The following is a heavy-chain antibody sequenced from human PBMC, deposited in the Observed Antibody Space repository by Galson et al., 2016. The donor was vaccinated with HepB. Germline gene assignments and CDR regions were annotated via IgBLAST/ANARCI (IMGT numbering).Heavy chain of an antibody. Sequence: SLRLSCAASGFTFRNYWMHWVRQSPGMGLVWVSRISSDGLTTTYADSVKGRFTISRDNSRNTLYLQMNSLRAEDTGVYYCARDQTRRGPTTFDNWGQGTLVTVAS. J-gene: IGHJ4*02. CDR1: GFTFRNYW. D-gene: IGHD1-26*01. CDR3: ARDQTRRGPTTFDN. V-gene: IGHV3-74*03. CDR2: ISSDGLTT.